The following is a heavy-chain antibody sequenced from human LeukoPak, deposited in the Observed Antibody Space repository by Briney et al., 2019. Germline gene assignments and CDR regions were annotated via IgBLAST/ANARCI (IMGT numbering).Heavy chain of an antibody. CDR3: AREECSSTSCYKYFQH. CDR1: GGSISSYY. CDR2: IYYSGST. V-gene: IGHV4-59*01. Sequence: SETPSLTCTVSGGSISSYYWSWIRQPPGKGLEWIGYIYYSGSTNYNPSLKSRVTISVDTSKNQFSLKLSSVTAADTAVYYCAREECSSTSCYKYFQHWGQGTLVTVSS. J-gene: IGHJ1*01. D-gene: IGHD2-2*02.